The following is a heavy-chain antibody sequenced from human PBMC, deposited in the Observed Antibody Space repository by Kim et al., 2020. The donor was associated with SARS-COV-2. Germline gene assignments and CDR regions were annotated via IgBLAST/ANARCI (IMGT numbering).Heavy chain of an antibody. J-gene: IGHJ5*02. Sequence: ASVKVSCKASGYTFTGYYMHWVRQAPGQGLEWMGWINPNSGGTNYAQKFQGRVTMTRDTSISTAYMELSRLRSDDTAVYYCARGRSIAAAVLGWFDPWGQGTLVTVSS. D-gene: IGHD6-13*01. V-gene: IGHV1-2*02. CDR2: INPNSGGT. CDR1: GYTFTGYY. CDR3: ARGRSIAAAVLGWFDP.